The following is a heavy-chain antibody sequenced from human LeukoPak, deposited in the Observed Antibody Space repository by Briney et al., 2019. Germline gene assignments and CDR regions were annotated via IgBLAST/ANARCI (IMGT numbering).Heavy chain of an antibody. CDR2: IYSGGST. Sequence: GGSLRLSCAASGFTVSSKYMSWVRQAPGRGLEWVSIIYSGGSTYYADSVKGRFTISRDHSMNTLYLQMNNLRAEDTAVYYCARGRLFGDIFDYWGQGTLVTVSS. CDR3: ARGRLFGDIFDY. V-gene: IGHV3-53*01. CDR1: GFTVSSKY. D-gene: IGHD3-16*01. J-gene: IGHJ4*02.